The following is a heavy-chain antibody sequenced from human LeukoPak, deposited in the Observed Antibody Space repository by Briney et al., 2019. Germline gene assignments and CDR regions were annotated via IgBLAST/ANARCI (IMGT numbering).Heavy chain of an antibody. V-gene: IGHV3-23*01. D-gene: IGHD2-2*02. Sequence: GGSLRLSCAASGFTFSSYGMNWVRQAPGKGLEWVSGFSGSTGSTHYADSVKGRFTISRDNSRDTLSLQMNSLRGEDTAVYYCARGGMRGKISYTFYYMDVWGKGTTVTVSS. CDR3: ARGGMRGKISYTFYYMDV. CDR1: GFTFSSYG. J-gene: IGHJ6*03. CDR2: FSGSTGST.